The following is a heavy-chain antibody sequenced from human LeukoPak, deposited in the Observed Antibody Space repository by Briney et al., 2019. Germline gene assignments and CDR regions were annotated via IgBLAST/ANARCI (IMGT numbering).Heavy chain of an antibody. CDR2: ISSSSSYI. J-gene: IGHJ4*02. D-gene: IGHD1-26*01. V-gene: IGHV3-21*01. Sequence: GGSLRLSCAASGFTFSSYSMNWVRQAPGKGLEWVSSISSSSSYIYYADLVKGRFTISRDNAKNSLYLQMNSLRAEDTAVYYCARDLPYGGSDYWGQGTLVTVSS. CDR1: GFTFSSYS. CDR3: ARDLPYGGSDY.